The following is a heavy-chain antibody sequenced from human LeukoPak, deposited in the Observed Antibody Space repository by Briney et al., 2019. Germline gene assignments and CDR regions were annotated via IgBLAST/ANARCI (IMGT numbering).Heavy chain of an antibody. CDR1: VGYFSGDY. CDR2: INHSGST. D-gene: IGHD4-11*01. CDR3: ARGPRLLDY. Sequence: PSETLSLTCAVYVGYFSGDYWNWIRQPPWKGLEWIGEINHSGSTNYNPSLKSRVTISVDTSKNQFSLKLSSVTAADTAVYYCARGPRLLDYWGQGTLVTVSS. J-gene: IGHJ4*02. V-gene: IGHV4-34*01.